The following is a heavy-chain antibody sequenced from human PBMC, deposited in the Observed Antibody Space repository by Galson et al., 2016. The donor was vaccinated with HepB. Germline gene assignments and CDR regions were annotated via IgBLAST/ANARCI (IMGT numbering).Heavy chain of an antibody. J-gene: IGHJ4*02. V-gene: IGHV3-23*01. CDR3: AKKSLVAGTATYVFDN. CDR1: GFPFSTYG. D-gene: IGHD6-19*01. CDR2: ISGSGGSI. Sequence: SLRLSCAASGFPFSTYGMSWVRQAPGKGLEWVSGISGSGGSIYSADSVKGRFTISRDNSKNTLYLQMNSLRADDTAVYYCAKKSLVAGTATYVFDNWGQGTLV.